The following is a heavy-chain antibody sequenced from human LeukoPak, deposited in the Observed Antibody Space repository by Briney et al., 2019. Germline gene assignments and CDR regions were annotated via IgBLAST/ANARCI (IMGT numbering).Heavy chain of an antibody. CDR3: AKAPTYDFWSGPRKYYFDY. CDR2: ISGSGGST. Sequence: GGSLRLSCAASGFTFSSYAMSWVRQAPGKGLEWVSAISGSGGSTYYADSVKGRFTISRDNAKNSLYLQMNSLRAEDTALYYCAKAPTYDFWSGPRKYYFDYWGQGTLVTVSS. V-gene: IGHV3-23*01. D-gene: IGHD3-3*01. CDR1: GFTFSSYA. J-gene: IGHJ4*02.